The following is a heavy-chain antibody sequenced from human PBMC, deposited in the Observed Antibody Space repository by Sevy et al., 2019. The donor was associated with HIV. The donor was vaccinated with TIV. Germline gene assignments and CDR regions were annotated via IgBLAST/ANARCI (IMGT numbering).Heavy chain of an antibody. D-gene: IGHD2-8*01. Sequence: GGSLRLSCAASGFTFSAYSMNWVRQAPGKGLEWVSSISSSSSYIYYADSVKGRFTISRDKAKNSLYLQMNSLRAEDKGVYYCARGGNISACADGVCYAYYYYGLDVWGQGTPVTVSS. CDR3: ARGGNISACADGVCYAYYYYGLDV. J-gene: IGHJ6*02. CDR2: ISSSSSYI. V-gene: IGHV3-21*01. CDR1: GFTFSAYS.